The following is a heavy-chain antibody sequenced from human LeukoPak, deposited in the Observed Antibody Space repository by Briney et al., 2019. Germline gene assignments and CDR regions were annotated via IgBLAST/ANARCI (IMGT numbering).Heavy chain of an antibody. J-gene: IGHJ4*02. CDR1: GYTFTGYY. D-gene: IGHD5-12*01. V-gene: IGHV1-2*02. CDR2: INPNSGGT. Sequence: ASVKVSCKASGYTFTGYYMHWVRQAPGQGLEWMGWINPNSGGTHYAQKFQGRVTMTRDTSISTAFMELSRLRSDDTAVYYCARSRDSDYVDRYWGQGTLVTVSS. CDR3: ARSRDSDYVDRY.